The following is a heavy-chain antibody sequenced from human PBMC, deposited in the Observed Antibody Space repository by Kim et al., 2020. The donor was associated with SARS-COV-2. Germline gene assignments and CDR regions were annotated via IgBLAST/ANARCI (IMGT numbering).Heavy chain of an antibody. CDR3: ARDWNWNDNNYYVDY. V-gene: IGHV1-69*01. D-gene: IGHD1-1*01. J-gene: IGHJ4*02. Sequence: QEFQGRVTSTADESTSTAYMELSSLRSEDTAVYYCARDWNWNDNNYYVDYWGQGTLVTVSS.